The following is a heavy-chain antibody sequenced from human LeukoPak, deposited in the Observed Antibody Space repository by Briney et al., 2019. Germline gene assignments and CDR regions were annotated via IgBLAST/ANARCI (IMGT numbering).Heavy chain of an antibody. CDR3: ARLITGTTTAFDI. CDR1: GGSISGYY. CDR2: VYTSGST. D-gene: IGHD1-7*01. V-gene: IGHV4-4*07. Sequence: SETLSLTXSASGGSISGYYWTWIRQPAGKGLVWIERVYTSGSTHYNPSLKTRLTMSVDTSKNQFSLKLSSVTAADTAVYYCARLITGTTTAFDIWGQGTMVTVSS. J-gene: IGHJ3*02.